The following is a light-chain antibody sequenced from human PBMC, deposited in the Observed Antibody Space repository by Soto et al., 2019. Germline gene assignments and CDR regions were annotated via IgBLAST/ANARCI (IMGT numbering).Light chain of an antibody. V-gene: IGLV1-40*01. Sequence: QPVLTQPPSVSGAPGQRVTISCTGSRSNIGAGYDVHWYQQLPGTAPKLLIDGTSNRPSGVPDRFSGSKSGTSASLAITGLEAEDEADYYCQSYDISLSGVVFGGGTKLTVL. CDR1: RSNIGAGYD. CDR3: QSYDISLSGVV. J-gene: IGLJ2*01. CDR2: GTS.